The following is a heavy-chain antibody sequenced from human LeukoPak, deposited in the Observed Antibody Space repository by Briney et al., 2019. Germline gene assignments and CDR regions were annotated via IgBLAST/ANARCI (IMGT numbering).Heavy chain of an antibody. J-gene: IGHJ4*02. V-gene: IGHV3-23*01. Sequence: GGSLRLSCAASGFTFNSYAMSWLRQAPGKGLEWVPAMSGGDGSPYYADSVKGRFTISRDNSKKTLYLQMNGLRAEDTAVYYCAKDWASSGIYYGQFDFWGQGTLVTVSS. CDR3: AKDWASSGIYYGQFDF. CDR2: MSGGDGSP. D-gene: IGHD1-26*01. CDR1: GFTFNSYA.